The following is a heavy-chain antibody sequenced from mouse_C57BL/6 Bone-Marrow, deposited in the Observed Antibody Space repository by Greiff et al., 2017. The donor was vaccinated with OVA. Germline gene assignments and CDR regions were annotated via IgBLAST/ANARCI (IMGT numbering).Heavy chain of an antibody. CDR3: ARWLLRLWFAY. V-gene: IGHV5-4*01. CDR1: GFTFSSYA. Sequence: EVQGVESGGGLVKPGGSLKLSCAASGFTFSSYAMSWVRQPPEKRLEWVATISDGGSYTYYPDNVKGRFTISRDNAKNNLYLQMSHLKSEDTAMNDCARWLLRLWFAYWGKGTRVTVSA. D-gene: IGHD2-3*01. CDR2: ISDGGSYT. J-gene: IGHJ3*01.